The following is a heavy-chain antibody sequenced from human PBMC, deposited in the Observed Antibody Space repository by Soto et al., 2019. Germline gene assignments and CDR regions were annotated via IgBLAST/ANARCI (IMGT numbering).Heavy chain of an antibody. Sequence: GESLKISCKGSGYSFTSYWISWVRQMPGKGLEWMGRIDPSDSYTNYSPSFQGQVTISADKSISTAYLQWTSLKTSDTAMYYCARVPSVVTPGNDYFGVDVWGQGTTVTVSS. D-gene: IGHD2-2*01. CDR3: ARVPSVVTPGNDYFGVDV. CDR2: IDPSDSYT. J-gene: IGHJ6*02. V-gene: IGHV5-10-1*04. CDR1: GYSFTSYW.